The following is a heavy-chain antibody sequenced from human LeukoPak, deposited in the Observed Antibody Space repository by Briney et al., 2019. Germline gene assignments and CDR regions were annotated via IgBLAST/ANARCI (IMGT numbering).Heavy chain of an antibody. CDR2: IRYDGSNK. Sequence: GGSLRLSCAASGFTFSSYGMHWVRQAPGKGLEWVAFIRYDGSNKYYADSVKGRFTISRDNSKNTLYLQMNSLRAEDTAVYYCARDVIDCSSTSCYEIDYWGQGTLVTVSS. V-gene: IGHV3-30*02. CDR1: GFTFSSYG. CDR3: ARDVIDCSSTSCYEIDY. J-gene: IGHJ4*02. D-gene: IGHD2-2*01.